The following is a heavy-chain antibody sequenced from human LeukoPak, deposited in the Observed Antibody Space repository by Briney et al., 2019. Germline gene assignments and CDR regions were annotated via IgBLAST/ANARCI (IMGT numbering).Heavy chain of an antibody. V-gene: IGHV3-53*01. CDR2: IFSGGTT. J-gene: IGHJ4*02. D-gene: IGHD2/OR15-2a*01. Sequence: GSLRLSCAASGFTVSSNYMSWVRQAPGKGLEWVSVIFSGGTTYYSDSVKGRFTLSRDNPQNTLYLQMDSLRAEDTAVYFCARGRRGSPTFDYWGQGTMVTVSS. CDR1: GFTVSSNY. CDR3: ARGRRGSPTFDY.